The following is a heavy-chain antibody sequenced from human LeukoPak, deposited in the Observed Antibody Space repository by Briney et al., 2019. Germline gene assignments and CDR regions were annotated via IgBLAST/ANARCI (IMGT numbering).Heavy chain of an antibody. V-gene: IGHV4-39*07. Sequence: SETLSLTCTVSGGSISSSSYYWGWIRQPPGKGLEWIGSIYYSGSTYYNPSLKSRVTISVDTSKNQFSLKLSSVTAADTAVYYCARVGFRGSSAAFDIWGQGTMVTVSS. D-gene: IGHD6-6*01. CDR3: ARVGFRGSSAAFDI. CDR1: GGSISSSSYY. CDR2: IYYSGST. J-gene: IGHJ3*02.